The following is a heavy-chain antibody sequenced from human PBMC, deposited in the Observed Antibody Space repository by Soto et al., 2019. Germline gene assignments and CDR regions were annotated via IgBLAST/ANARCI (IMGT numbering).Heavy chain of an antibody. CDR1: GGSISSGDYY. Sequence: SETLSLTCTVSGGSISSGDYYWSWIRQPPGKGLEWIGYIYYSGSTYYNPSLKSRVTISVDTSKNQFSLKLSSVTAADTAVYYCASSPVLERKFDYWGQGTLVTVSS. J-gene: IGHJ4*02. CDR3: ASSPVLERKFDY. V-gene: IGHV4-30-4*01. D-gene: IGHD2-15*01. CDR2: IYYSGST.